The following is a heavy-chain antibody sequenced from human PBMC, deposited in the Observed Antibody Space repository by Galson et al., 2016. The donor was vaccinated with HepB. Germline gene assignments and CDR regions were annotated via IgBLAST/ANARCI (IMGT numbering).Heavy chain of an antibody. D-gene: IGHD3-22*01. V-gene: IGHV1-24*01. CDR3: ARFGTRNDRSGYYRGWFDP. J-gene: IGHJ5*02. CDR2: FDPEEGET. Sequence: SVKVSCKVSGNSLTALSIHRVRQPPGKGLEWMGGFDPEEGETKYAQQFQGRVTMTEDTSTVTAYMELSSLRSEDTAVYYCARFGTRNDRSGYYRGWFDPWGQGTLVTVSS. CDR1: GNSLTALS.